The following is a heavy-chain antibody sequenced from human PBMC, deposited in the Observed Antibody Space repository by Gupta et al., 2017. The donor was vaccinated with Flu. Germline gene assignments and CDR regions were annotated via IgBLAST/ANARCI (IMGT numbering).Heavy chain of an antibody. D-gene: IGHD6-19*01. CDR3: ARGGRMSVAASYFEF. CDR2: IDHRGFA. CDR1: GYSITNGHY. Sequence: QVHLQESGPGLVKPSETLSLSCVVSGYSITNGHYWGWLRQSPGKGLEWIATIDHRGFAYYNPSLRNRVTISVDSSENEFSLKLYSATAADTALYYCARGGRMSVAASYFEFWGQGILVTVSS. J-gene: IGHJ4*02. V-gene: IGHV4-38-2*01.